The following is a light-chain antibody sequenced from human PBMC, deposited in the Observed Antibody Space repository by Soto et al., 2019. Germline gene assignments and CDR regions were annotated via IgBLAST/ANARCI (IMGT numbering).Light chain of an antibody. CDR1: QSISSW. Sequence: DVQMSHSLSTLSSYTTDRVIITCRASQSISSWLAWYQQKPGKAPKLLIYDASSLESGVPSSFSGSGSGTEFTLTISSLQPDDFATYYCQQYNSYFISFGQGTRLENK. CDR3: QQYNSYFIS. V-gene: IGKV1-5*01. CDR2: DAS. J-gene: IGKJ5*01.